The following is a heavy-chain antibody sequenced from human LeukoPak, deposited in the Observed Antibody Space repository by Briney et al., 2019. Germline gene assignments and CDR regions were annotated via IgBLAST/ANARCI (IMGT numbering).Heavy chain of an antibody. V-gene: IGHV3-7*01. Sequence: GGSLRLSCTASGFTVSTNYVSWVRQAPGKGLEWVANIKLDGSEKYYVDSVKGRFTISRDNAKNSVYLQMNSLRAEDTAVYYCAREDGDSGYDYYYYYGMDVWGQGTTVTVSS. D-gene: IGHD5-12*01. CDR1: GFTVSTNY. CDR2: IKLDGSEK. J-gene: IGHJ6*02. CDR3: AREDGDSGYDYYYYYGMDV.